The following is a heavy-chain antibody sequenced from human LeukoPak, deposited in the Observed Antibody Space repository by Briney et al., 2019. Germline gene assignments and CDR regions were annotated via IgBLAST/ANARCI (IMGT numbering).Heavy chain of an antibody. D-gene: IGHD3-10*01. Sequence: GGSLRLSCAASGFTVSSNYMSWVRQAPGKGLEWVSVIYSGGSTYYADSVKGRFTISRDNTKNTLYLQMNSLRAEDTAVYYCASSYGSGSYYRYWGQGTLVTVSS. CDR3: ASSYGSGSYYRY. CDR2: IYSGGST. V-gene: IGHV3-66*01. J-gene: IGHJ4*02. CDR1: GFTVSSNY.